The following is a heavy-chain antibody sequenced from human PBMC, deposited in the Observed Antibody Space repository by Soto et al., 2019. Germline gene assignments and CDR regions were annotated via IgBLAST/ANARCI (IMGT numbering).Heavy chain of an antibody. V-gene: IGHV4-59*01. CDR2: ILHSGIT. J-gene: IGHJ5*01. Sequence: PSETLSLTCTISGGSFNNDYWTWIRQSPGKGLEWIGYILHSGITDYNPSVKSRVTISIDKSKNLFSLKLTSVTAADTAVYYCARDRYFYDSAGYYRTLDSWGQGILVTV. CDR3: ARDRYFYDSAGYYRTLDS. CDR1: GGSFNNDY. D-gene: IGHD3-22*01.